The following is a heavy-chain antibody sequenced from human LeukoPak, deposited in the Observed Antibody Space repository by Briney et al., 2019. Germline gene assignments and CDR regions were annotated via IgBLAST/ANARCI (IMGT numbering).Heavy chain of an antibody. CDR3: ARVVYCSGGSCHIFAFDI. CDR1: GFTFSDYY. J-gene: IGHJ3*02. Sequence: SGGSLRLSCAASGFTFSDYYMSWIRQAPGKGLEWVSYISSSGDTIFYADSVRGRFTISRDNAKNSLYLQMNSLRAEDTAVYYCARVVYCSGGSCHIFAFDIWGQGTMVTVSS. CDR2: ISSSGDTI. V-gene: IGHV3-11*01. D-gene: IGHD2-15*01.